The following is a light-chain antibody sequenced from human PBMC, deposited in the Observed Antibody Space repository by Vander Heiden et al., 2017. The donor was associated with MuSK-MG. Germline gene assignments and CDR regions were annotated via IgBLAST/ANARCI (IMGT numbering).Light chain of an antibody. Sequence: VLTQSPATLSLSPGERATLSCRASQSVSSYLIWYQQKPGQAPRLLIYDASNRATGIPARFSGSGSGTDFTLTISSLEPEDSAVYYCQHRVSWPLTFGQGTRVEIK. V-gene: IGKV3-11*01. CDR2: DAS. CDR3: QHRVSWPLT. CDR1: QSVSSY. J-gene: IGKJ1*01.